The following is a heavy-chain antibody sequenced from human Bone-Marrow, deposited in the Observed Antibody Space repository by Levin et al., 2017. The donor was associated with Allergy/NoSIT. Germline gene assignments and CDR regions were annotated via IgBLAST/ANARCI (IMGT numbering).Heavy chain of an antibody. V-gene: IGHV1-69*01. Sequence: KISCKAPGGTFDNYFISWVRQAPGQGLEWMGAIIPKFGSAQNAQKFQGRVTITADELTTTAYMELSSLRSEDRALYYCATSEFSSGWFDSWCQGTLVTVSS. J-gene: IGHJ5*01. CDR3: ATSEFSSGWFDS. CDR2: IIPKFGSA. CDR1: GGTFDNYF. D-gene: IGHD6-19*01.